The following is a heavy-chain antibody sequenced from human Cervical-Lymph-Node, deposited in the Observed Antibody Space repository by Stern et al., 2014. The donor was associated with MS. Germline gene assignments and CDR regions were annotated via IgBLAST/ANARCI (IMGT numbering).Heavy chain of an antibody. D-gene: IGHD4-17*01. Sequence: EMQLVESGGDLVQPGGSLRLSCAASGFTFSDYTMNWVRQAPGKGLEWISKINVGGSSFYYADSVKGRFTISRDNAKNSLFLQMNGLRAEDTAIYYCARGMSPPTGRLAFDIWGQGTMVTVSS. J-gene: IGHJ3*02. CDR3: ARGMSPPTGRLAFDI. CDR2: INVGGSSF. V-gene: IGHV3-48*01. CDR1: GFTFSDYT.